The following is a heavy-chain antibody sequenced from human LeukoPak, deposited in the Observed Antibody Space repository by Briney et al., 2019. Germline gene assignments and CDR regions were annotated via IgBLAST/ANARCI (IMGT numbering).Heavy chain of an antibody. CDR3: AREPLPYSSSWYGGNWFDP. V-gene: IGHV7-4-1*02. J-gene: IGHJ5*02. CDR2: INTNTGNP. CDR1: GYTFTSYA. D-gene: IGHD6-13*01. Sequence: ASVKVSCKASGYTFTSYAMNWVRQAPGQGLEWMGWINTNTGNPTYAQGFTGRFVFSLDTSVSTAYLQISSLKAEDTAVYYCAREPLPYSSSWYGGNWFDPWGQGTLVTVPS.